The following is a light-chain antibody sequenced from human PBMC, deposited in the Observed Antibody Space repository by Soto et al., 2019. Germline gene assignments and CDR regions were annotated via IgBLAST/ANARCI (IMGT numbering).Light chain of an antibody. J-gene: IGLJ1*01. CDR1: SSDVGGYNF. V-gene: IGLV2-14*01. CDR3: SSYTSTRSYV. CDR2: GVS. Sequence: QSVLTQPASVSGSPGQSVTISCTGTSSDVGGYNFVSWYQQAPGEVPKLIIYGVSHRPSGVSDRFSGSKSGNTASLTVSGLQTEDEADYYCSSYTSTRSYVFGTGTKATVL.